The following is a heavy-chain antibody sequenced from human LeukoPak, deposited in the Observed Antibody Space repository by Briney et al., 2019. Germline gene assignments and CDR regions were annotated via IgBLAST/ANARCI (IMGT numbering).Heavy chain of an antibody. CDR3: ARGGYYDKEAFDI. D-gene: IGHD3-22*01. CDR2: IYYSGSS. J-gene: IGHJ3*02. Sequence: SESLSLTCTVSGGSISSYYWSWIRQPPGKGLEWIGYIYYSGSSNYIPSLKSGVTISVDTSKNQFSLKLSSVTAADTAVYYCARGGYYDKEAFDIWGQGTMVTVSS. V-gene: IGHV4-59*01. CDR1: GGSISSYY.